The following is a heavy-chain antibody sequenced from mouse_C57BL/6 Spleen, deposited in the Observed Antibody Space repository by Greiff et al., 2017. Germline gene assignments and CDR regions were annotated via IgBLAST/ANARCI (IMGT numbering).Heavy chain of an antibody. V-gene: IGHV1-82*01. J-gene: IGHJ4*01. CDR3: ARWGDAMDC. CDR1: GYAFSSSW. Sequence: QVQLKQSGPELVKPGASVKISSKASGYAFSSSWMNWVKQRPGKGLEWIGRIYPGDGDTNYNGKFKGKATLTADKSSSTAYMQLSSLTSEDSAVYFCARWGDAMDCWGQGTSVTVSS. CDR2: IYPGDGDT.